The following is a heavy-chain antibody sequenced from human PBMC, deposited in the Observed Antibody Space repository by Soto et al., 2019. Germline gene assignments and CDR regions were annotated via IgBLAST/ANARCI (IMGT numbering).Heavy chain of an antibody. Sequence: QVQLVQSGAEVKKPGSSVKVSCKASGGTFSSYAISWVRQAPGQGLEWMVGIIPIFGTANYAQKCQGRVTITADKYTSPADRGRSSLRSEDTAVYYCAREGEWRLGGGNWFDPWGQGTLVTVSS. D-gene: IGHD3-16*01. CDR2: IIPIFGTA. CDR1: GGTFSSYA. V-gene: IGHV1-69*06. J-gene: IGHJ5*02. CDR3: AREGEWRLGGGNWFDP.